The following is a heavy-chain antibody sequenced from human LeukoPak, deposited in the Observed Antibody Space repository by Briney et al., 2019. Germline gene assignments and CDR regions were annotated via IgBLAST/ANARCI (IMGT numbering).Heavy chain of an antibody. V-gene: IGHV4-39*01. CDR3: AALYRYTWNGNGVEAFVI. CDR1: GSSIDSSPYY. CDR2: IYYSGIT. Sequence: SETLSLTCSVSGSSIDSSPYYWGWIRQPPEKGLDWIGSIYYSGITYYNPSLKSRVTISVDTSKNQFSLKLGSVTAADTAVYYCAALYRYTWNGNGVEAFVIWGQGTMVTVSS. D-gene: IGHD1-20*01. J-gene: IGHJ3*02.